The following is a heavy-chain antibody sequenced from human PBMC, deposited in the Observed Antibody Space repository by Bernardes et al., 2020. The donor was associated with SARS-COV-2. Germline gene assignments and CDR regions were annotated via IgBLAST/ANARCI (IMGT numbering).Heavy chain of an antibody. CDR2: INSDGSST. V-gene: IGHV3-74*01. J-gene: IGHJ4*02. CDR1: GFTFSSYW. CDR3: ARLVTGREADC. D-gene: IGHD4-4*01. Sequence: GGSLRLSCAASGFTFSSYWMHWVRQAPGKGLVWVSRINSDGSSTSYADSVKGRFTISRDNAKNTLYLQMNSLRAEDTAVYYCARLVTGREADCWGQGTLVTVSS.